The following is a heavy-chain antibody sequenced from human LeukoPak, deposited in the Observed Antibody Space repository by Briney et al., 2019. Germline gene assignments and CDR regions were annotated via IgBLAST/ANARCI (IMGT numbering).Heavy chain of an antibody. CDR2: INPNTGGT. CDR3: VKDSGAFGGSRFDP. J-gene: IGHJ5*02. D-gene: IGHD3-10*01. Sequence: ASVKVSSKASAYTFTGHYMHWVRQAPGQGLEWMGWINPNTGGTDYAQNFQGRVTMTRDTSISTAYMELSRLRSDDTALYYCVKDSGAFGGSRFDPWGQGTLVTVSS. CDR1: AYTFTGHY. V-gene: IGHV1-2*02.